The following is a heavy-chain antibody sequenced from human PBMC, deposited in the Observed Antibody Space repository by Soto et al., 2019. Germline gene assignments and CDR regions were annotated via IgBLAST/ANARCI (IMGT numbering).Heavy chain of an antibody. Sequence: PSDSLSLASTSCGETVRITGFSLSLKRKPPGKGLEWIGSIYYSGSTYYNPSLKSRVTISVDTSKNQFSLKLSSVTAADTAIYSCARHPGYCSGSSCYGYYTMDVWGQGTTVTVSS. CDR3: ARHPGYCSGSSCYGYYTMDV. CDR2: IYYSGST. V-gene: IGHV4-39*01. CDR1: GETVRITGFS. J-gene: IGHJ6*02. D-gene: IGHD2-2*01.